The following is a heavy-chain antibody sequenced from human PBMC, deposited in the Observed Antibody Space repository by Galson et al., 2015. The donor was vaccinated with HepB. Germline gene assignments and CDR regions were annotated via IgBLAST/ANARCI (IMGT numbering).Heavy chain of an antibody. J-gene: IGHJ3*02. CDR2: ISYDGSNK. CDR3: ARPGPIGGVIVYDAFDI. D-gene: IGHD3-16*02. Sequence: SLRLSCAASGFTFSSYAMHWVRQAPGKGLEWVAVISYDGSNKYYADSVKGRFTISRDNSKNTLYLQMNSLRAEDTAVYYCARPGPIGGVIVYDAFDIWGQGTMVTVSS. CDR1: GFTFSSYA. V-gene: IGHV3-30*04.